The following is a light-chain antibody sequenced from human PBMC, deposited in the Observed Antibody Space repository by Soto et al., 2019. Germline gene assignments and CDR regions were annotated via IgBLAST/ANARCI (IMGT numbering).Light chain of an antibody. V-gene: IGLV2-11*01. CDR3: CSYVGSFIVV. CDR2: AVS. J-gene: IGLJ1*01. Sequence: QSVLTPPRSVSGSPGQSVTISCTGTSSDVGYYNYVSWYQQYPVKAPKLMIYAVSGRPSGVPDRFSGSKSGNTASLTISGLQADDEAYYYCCSYVGSFIVVVGTGPKVTVL. CDR1: SSDVGYYNY.